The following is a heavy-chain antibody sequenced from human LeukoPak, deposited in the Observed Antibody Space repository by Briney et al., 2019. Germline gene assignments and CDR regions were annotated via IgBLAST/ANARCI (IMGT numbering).Heavy chain of an antibody. Sequence: ASVKVSCKASGYTFTGCYVHWVRQAPGQGLEWMGWINPNSGGTNYAQKFQGRVTMSRDTSISTAYMELSRLRSDDTAVYYCARGLRGSPAFDYWGQGTLVTVSS. CDR3: ARGLRGSPAFDY. CDR2: INPNSGGT. D-gene: IGHD2-2*01. J-gene: IGHJ4*02. CDR1: GYTFTGCY. V-gene: IGHV1-2*02.